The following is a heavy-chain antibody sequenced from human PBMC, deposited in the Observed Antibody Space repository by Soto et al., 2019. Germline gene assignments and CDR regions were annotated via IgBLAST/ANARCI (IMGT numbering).Heavy chain of an antibody. Sequence: GGSLRLSCSASGFTVTTNYMSWVRQAPGKGLEWVSIIYSGGATYYADSVKGRFTVSRDNSKNTMYLQMNSLRADDTAVYYCERDNGLVGMDVWGQGTTVTVSS. CDR1: GFTVTTNY. D-gene: IGHD1-26*01. CDR2: IYSGGAT. J-gene: IGHJ6*02. CDR3: ERDNGLVGMDV. V-gene: IGHV3-53*01.